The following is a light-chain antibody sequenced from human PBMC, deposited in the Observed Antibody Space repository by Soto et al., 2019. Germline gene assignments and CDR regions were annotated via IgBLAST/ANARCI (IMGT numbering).Light chain of an antibody. V-gene: IGKV1-33*01. CDR1: QDISNY. J-gene: IGKJ4*01. CDR3: QQYDNLPLT. CDR2: DAS. Sequence: DIQMTQSPSSLSASVGDRVTITCQSSQDISNYLNWYQQKTGKAPKLLIYDASHLETGVPSRFSGSGSGTDFTFTISSLQPEDIATYYCQQYDNLPLTFGGGTKVEIK.